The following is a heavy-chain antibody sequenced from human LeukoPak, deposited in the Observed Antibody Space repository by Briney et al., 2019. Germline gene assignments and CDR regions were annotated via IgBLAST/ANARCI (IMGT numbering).Heavy chain of an antibody. CDR1: GGTFSSYA. CDR2: INPNSGGT. CDR3: ARDQVFRDFDY. J-gene: IGHJ4*02. D-gene: IGHD2-21*01. V-gene: IGHV1-2*02. Sequence: ASVKVSCKASGGTFSSYAISWVRQAPGQGLEWMGWINPNSGGTNYAQKFQGRVTMTRDTSISTAYMELSRLRSDDTAVYYCARDQVFRDFDYWGQGTLVTVSS.